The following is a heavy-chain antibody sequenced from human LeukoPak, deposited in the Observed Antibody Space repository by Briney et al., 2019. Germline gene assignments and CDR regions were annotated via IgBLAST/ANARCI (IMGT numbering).Heavy chain of an antibody. Sequence: PSETLSLTCTVSGGSISSGSYYWSWIRQPAGKGLERIGRIYTSGSTNYNPSLKSRVTISVDTSKNQFSLKLSSVTAADTAVYYCARVSYDSSGYGYYFDYWGQGTLVTVSS. V-gene: IGHV4-61*02. J-gene: IGHJ4*02. D-gene: IGHD3-22*01. CDR1: GGSISSGSYY. CDR3: ARVSYDSSGYGYYFDY. CDR2: IYTSGST.